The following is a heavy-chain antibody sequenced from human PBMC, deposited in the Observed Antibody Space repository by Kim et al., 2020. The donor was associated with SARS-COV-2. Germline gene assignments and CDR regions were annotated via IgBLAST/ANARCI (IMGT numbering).Heavy chain of an antibody. V-gene: IGHV3-21*01. Sequence: DSRKGRFTISRDKAKNSLYLQMNSLRAEDTAVYYCARDSMTTVTYGGFDYWGQGTLVTVSS. J-gene: IGHJ4*02. D-gene: IGHD4-17*01. CDR3: ARDSMTTVTYGGFDY.